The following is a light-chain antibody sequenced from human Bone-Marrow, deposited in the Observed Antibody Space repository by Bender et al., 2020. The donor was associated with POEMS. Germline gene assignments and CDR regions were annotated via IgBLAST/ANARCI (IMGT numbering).Light chain of an antibody. V-gene: IGLV3-25*03. Sequence: YELTQPPSVSVSPGQTASITCFGEALPKQYAYWYQQKSGKAPVVVIYKDSERPSGIPERFSGSTSGTTVTLTISGVQAEDEADYYCQSEDSSGSYVIFGGGTKLTVL. CDR3: QSEDSSGSYVI. CDR2: KDS. J-gene: IGLJ2*01. CDR1: ALPKQY.